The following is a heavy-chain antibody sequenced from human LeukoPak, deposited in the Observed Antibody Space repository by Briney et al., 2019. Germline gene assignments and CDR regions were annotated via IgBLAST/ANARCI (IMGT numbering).Heavy chain of an antibody. CDR1: GFTFSSYG. CDR2: IQYDGSKK. CDR3: AKLKVSLNDVFDI. V-gene: IGHV3-30*02. D-gene: IGHD2-8*01. Sequence: HPGGSLRLSCAASGFTFSSYGIHWVRQAPGKGLEWVAYIQYDGSKKYYADSVKGRFTISRDNSKNTLYLQMNSLRAEDTAVYYCAKLKVSLNDVFDIWGQGTMVTVSS. J-gene: IGHJ3*02.